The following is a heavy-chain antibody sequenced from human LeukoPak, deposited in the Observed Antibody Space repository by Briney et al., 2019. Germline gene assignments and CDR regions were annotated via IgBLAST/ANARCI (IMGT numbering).Heavy chain of an antibody. J-gene: IGHJ5*02. CDR1: GFTFSSYW. Sequence: PGGSLRLSCAASGFTFSSYWMHWVRQAPGKGLVWVSRINSDGSSTSYADSVKGRFTISRDNAKNTLYLQMNSLRAEDTAVYYCARDLVPAAIFYWFDPWGQGTLVTVSP. CDR2: INSDGSST. V-gene: IGHV3-74*01. D-gene: IGHD2-2*01. CDR3: ARDLVPAAIFYWFDP.